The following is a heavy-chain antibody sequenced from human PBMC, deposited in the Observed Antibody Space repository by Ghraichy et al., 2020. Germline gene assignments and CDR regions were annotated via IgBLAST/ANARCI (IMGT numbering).Heavy chain of an antibody. CDR1: GFTFSSYE. CDR3: ARAVAGIVFDY. J-gene: IGHJ4*02. CDR2: ISSSGSTI. D-gene: IGHD6-19*01. V-gene: IGHV3-48*03. Sequence: GGSLRLSCAASGFTFSSYEMNWVRQAPGKGLEWVSYISSSGSTIYYADSVKDRFTISRDNAKNSLYLQMNSLRAEDTAVYYCARAVAGIVFDYWGQGTLVTVSS.